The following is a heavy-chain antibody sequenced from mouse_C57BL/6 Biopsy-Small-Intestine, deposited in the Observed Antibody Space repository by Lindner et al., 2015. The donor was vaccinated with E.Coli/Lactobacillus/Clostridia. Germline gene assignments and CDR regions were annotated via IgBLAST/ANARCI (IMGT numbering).Heavy chain of an antibody. CDR1: GYTFTTYW. V-gene: IGHV1-7*01. J-gene: IGHJ4*01. Sequence: VQLQESGAELAKPGASVKLSCKASGYTFTTYWMHWVKQRPGQGLEWIGYINPTSGYTKYNQKFKDKATLAADKSSSTAYMQLSSLTYEDSAVYYCARGTPMDYWGQGTSVTVSS. D-gene: IGHD3-3*01. CDR3: ARGTPMDY. CDR2: INPTSGYT.